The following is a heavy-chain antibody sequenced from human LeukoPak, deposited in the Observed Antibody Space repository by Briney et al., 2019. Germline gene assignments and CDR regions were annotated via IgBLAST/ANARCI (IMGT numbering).Heavy chain of an antibody. D-gene: IGHD2-2*03. J-gene: IGHJ3*02. Sequence: QPGGSLRLSCAASGFTFSSYAMSWVRQAPGKGLEWVSAISGSGGSTYYADSVKGRFTISSDNSKNTLYLQMNSLRAEDTAVYYCAKAMDIVVVPGDAFDIWGQGTMVTVSS. CDR1: GFTFSSYA. V-gene: IGHV3-23*01. CDR2: ISGSGGST. CDR3: AKAMDIVVVPGDAFDI.